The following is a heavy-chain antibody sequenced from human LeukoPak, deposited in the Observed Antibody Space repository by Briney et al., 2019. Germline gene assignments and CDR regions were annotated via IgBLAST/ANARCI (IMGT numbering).Heavy chain of an antibody. D-gene: IGHD3-3*01. J-gene: IGHJ5*02. CDR3: ARDHAGAIYGAVNWFDP. Sequence: GGSLRLSCAASGFTFDDHGMNWVRQAPGKGLEWVSSISSSSSHKYYADPVKGRLTISRDNAKNSLHLQMNSLRAEDTAVYYCARDHAGAIYGAVNWFDPWGQGTLVTVSS. CDR2: ISSSSSHK. CDR1: GFTFDDHG. V-gene: IGHV3-21*01.